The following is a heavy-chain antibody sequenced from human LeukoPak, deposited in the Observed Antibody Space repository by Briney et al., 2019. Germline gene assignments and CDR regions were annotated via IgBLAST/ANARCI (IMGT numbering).Heavy chain of an antibody. J-gene: IGHJ4*02. Sequence: PGGSLRLSCAASGFNISNNYMTWVRQTPGKGPEWVSVIYSGGSTYYADSVKGRFTISRDNSRNTLYLQMNNLRAEDTAVYYCARESLDEWGQGTLVTVSS. CDR1: GFNISNNY. CDR2: IYSGGST. D-gene: IGHD6-6*01. V-gene: IGHV3-66*01. CDR3: ARESLDE.